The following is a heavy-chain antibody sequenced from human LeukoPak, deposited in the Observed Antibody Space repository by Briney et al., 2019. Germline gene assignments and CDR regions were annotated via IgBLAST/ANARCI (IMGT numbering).Heavy chain of an antibody. CDR3: ARDFASGSYLGPGY. D-gene: IGHD1-26*01. Sequence: GASVKVSCKASGYTFTSYGISWVRQAPGQGLEWMGWISAYNGNTNYAQKLQGRVTMTTDTSTSTAYMELRSLRSDDTAVYYCARDFASGSYLGPGYWGQGTLVTVSS. CDR2: ISAYNGNT. CDR1: GYTFTSYG. V-gene: IGHV1-18*01. J-gene: IGHJ4*02.